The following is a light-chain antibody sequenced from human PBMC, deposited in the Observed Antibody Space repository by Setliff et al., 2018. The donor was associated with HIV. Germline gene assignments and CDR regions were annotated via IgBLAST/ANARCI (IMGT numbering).Light chain of an antibody. CDR2: EVS. V-gene: IGLV2-8*01. Sequence: QSVLTQHPSASGSPGQSVTISCTGTSSDVGAYNHVSWYQQHPGKAPKVMIYEVSKRPSGVPARFSGSKSGNTASLTVSGLQAEDEADYYCSSYAVTNTLPFGTGTKVTVL. CDR1: SSDVGAYNH. J-gene: IGLJ1*01. CDR3: SSYAVTNTLP.